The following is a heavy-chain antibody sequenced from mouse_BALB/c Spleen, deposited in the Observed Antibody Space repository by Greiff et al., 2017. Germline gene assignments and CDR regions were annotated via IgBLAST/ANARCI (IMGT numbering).Heavy chain of an antibody. CDR2: ISTYYGDA. J-gene: IGHJ2*01. V-gene: IGHV1S137*01. Sequence: QVQLKESGAELVRPGVSVKISCKGSGYTFTDYAMHWVKQSHAKSLEWIGVISTYYGDASYNQKFKGKATMTVDKSSSTAYMELARLTSEDSAIYYCAREPDYWGQGTTLTVSS. CDR1: GYTFTDYA. CDR3: AREPDY.